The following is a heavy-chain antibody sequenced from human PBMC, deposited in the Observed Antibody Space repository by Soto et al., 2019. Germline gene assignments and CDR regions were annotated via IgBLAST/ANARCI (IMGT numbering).Heavy chain of an antibody. J-gene: IGHJ4*02. CDR1: AFTFTSSA. V-gene: IGHV1-58*01. D-gene: IGHD4-17*01. CDR2: IVVGSGNT. Sequence: SVKVSCKASAFTFTSSAVQWVRQARGQRLEWIGWIVVGSGNTNYAQKFQERVTITRDMSTSKAYMELSSLRSEDTAVYYCAAGSTVTTFNYFDYWGQGTLVTVSS. CDR3: AAGSTVTTFNYFDY.